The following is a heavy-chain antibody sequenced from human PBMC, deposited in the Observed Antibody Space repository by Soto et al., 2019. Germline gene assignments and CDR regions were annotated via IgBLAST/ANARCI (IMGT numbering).Heavy chain of an antibody. CDR2: FYHSGIT. D-gene: IGHD2-2*01. CDR1: GGSISNYY. J-gene: IGHJ5*02. V-gene: IGHV4-59*12. Sequence: SETLSLTCTVSGGSISNYYWSWIRQPPGKGLEWIGYFYHSGITNYNPSLKSRLSMSVDTSKNQFSLKLGSVTAADTAVYYCARGAVVPAAMCWFAPWGQGTLVTVSS. CDR3: ARGAVVPAAMCWFAP.